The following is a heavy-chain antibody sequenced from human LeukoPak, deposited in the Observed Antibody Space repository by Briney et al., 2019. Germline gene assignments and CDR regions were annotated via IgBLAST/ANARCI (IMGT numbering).Heavy chain of an antibody. CDR1: GFTFSSYA. Sequence: PGRSLRLSCAASGFTFSSYAMHWVRQAPGKGLEWVAVVWYDGSKTYSADSVKGRITISRDDSKNTLYLQMNSLKTEDTAVYYCATDQGYYYYDGTGFHYRDYWGQGTLVTVSS. CDR2: VWYDGSKT. CDR3: ATDQGYYYYDGTGFHYRDY. J-gene: IGHJ4*02. V-gene: IGHV3-33*01. D-gene: IGHD3-22*01.